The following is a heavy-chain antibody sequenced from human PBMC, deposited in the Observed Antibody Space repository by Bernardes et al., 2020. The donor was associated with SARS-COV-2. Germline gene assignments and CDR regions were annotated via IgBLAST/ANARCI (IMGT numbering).Heavy chain of an antibody. D-gene: IGHD2-21*01. Sequence: AAVKVSCKASGYTFSAYYIPWLRQAPGQGLEWMGWISPKSGATTFAQKFQGRVTMTRDTAISTEYMQLSRLRSDDTAVYYCARTFYYDRGGDSVCDQWGQGTLVTVSS. J-gene: IGHJ4*02. CDR2: ISPKSGAT. CDR3: ARTFYYDRGGDSVCDQ. CDR1: GYTFSAYY. V-gene: IGHV1-2*02.